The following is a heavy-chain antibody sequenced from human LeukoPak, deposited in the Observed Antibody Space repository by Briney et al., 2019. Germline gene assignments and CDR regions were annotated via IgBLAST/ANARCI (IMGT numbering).Heavy chain of an antibody. CDR1: GYTFTGYY. CDR3: AKPPSIAVAGTSFGY. CDR2: INPNSGGT. V-gene: IGHV1-2*02. Sequence: GASVKVSCKASGYTFTGYYMHWVRQAPGQGLEWMGWINPNSGGTNYAQKFQGRVTMTRDTSISTAYMELSRLRSDDTAVYYCAKPPSIAVAGTSFGYWGQGTLVTVSS. J-gene: IGHJ4*02. D-gene: IGHD6-19*01.